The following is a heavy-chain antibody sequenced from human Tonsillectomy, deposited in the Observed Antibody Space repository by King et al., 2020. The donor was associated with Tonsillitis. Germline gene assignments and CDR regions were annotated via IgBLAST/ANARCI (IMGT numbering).Heavy chain of an antibody. CDR2: ISSGSTYI. J-gene: IGHJ4*02. Sequence: DVQLVESGGGLVKPGGSLRLSCAASGFTFSSYSMNWVRQTPGKGLEWVSSISSGSTYIYYADSVKGRFTISRDNAKNSLYLQMNSLRAEDTAVYYCARDQSLFGELSFYFDYWGQGSLVTVSS. CDR3: ARDQSLFGELSFYFDY. CDR1: GFTFSSYS. D-gene: IGHD3-10*02. V-gene: IGHV3-21*01.